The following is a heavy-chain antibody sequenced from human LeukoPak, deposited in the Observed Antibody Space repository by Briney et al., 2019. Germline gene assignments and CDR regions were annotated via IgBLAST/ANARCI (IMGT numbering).Heavy chain of an antibody. J-gene: IGHJ3*02. CDR2: ITSSSSYT. CDR3: ARVWDSSGHDAFDI. V-gene: IGHV3-21*01. D-gene: IGHD3-22*01. Sequence: PGGSLRLSCAASGFTVSSTYMTWVRQAPGKGLEWVSSITSSSSYTFYADSVKGRFTISRDNAKNTLYLQMNSLRAEDTTVYYCARVWDSSGHDAFDIWGQGTMVTVSS. CDR1: GFTVSSTY.